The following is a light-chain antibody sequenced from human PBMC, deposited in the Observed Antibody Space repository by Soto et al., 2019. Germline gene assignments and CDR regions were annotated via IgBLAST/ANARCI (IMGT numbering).Light chain of an antibody. V-gene: IGKV1-5*01. CDR3: QQYNIGYT. CDR2: DAA. Sequence: IQMTQSPSTLSASVGDRVTITCRASQSINKWVAWFQQKSGRAPKLLIYDAATLQSGLPSRFSGTGSGTDFSLTISSLQPEDFATYYCQQYNIGYTFGQGTRLDIK. CDR1: QSINKW. J-gene: IGKJ2*01.